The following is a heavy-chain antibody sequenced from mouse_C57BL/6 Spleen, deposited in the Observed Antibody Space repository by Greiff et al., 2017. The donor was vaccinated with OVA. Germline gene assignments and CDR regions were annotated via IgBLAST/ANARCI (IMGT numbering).Heavy chain of an antibody. CDR3: ARRDYYGSSPYAMDY. Sequence: QVQLQQPGAELVKPGASVKLSCKASGYTFTSYWMQWVKQRPGQGLEWIGEIDPSDSYTNYNQKFKGKATLTVDTSSSTACMQLSSLTSEDSAVYYCARRDYYGSSPYAMDYWGQGTSVTVSS. CDR1: GYTFTSYW. D-gene: IGHD1-1*01. J-gene: IGHJ4*01. CDR2: IDPSDSYT. V-gene: IGHV1-50*01.